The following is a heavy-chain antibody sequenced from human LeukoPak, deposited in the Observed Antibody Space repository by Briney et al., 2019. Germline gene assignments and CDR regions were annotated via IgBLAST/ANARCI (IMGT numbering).Heavy chain of an antibody. J-gene: IGHJ4*02. V-gene: IGHV3-74*01. CDR1: GFTFSSYW. CDR2: INSDGSST. CDR3: ARSNPGYSYGQGNDY. D-gene: IGHD5-18*01. Sequence: GGSLRLSCAASGFTFSSYWMRWVRQAPGKGLVWVSRINSDGSSTSYADSVKGRFTISRDNAKNTLYLQMNSLRAEDTAVYYCARSNPGYSYGQGNDYWGQGTLVTVSS.